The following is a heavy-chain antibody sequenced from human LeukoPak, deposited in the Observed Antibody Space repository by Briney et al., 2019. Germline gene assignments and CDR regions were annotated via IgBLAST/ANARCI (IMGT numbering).Heavy chain of an antibody. Sequence: PGGSLRLSCAASGFTFSSYAMSWVRQAPGKGLEWVSVISGSGGSTYYADSVKGRSTIFRDNSKNTLYLQMNSLRAEDTAVYYCARSLRTAGYWGQGTLVTVSS. D-gene: IGHD2-2*01. CDR3: ARSLRTAGY. J-gene: IGHJ4*02. CDR2: ISGSGGST. CDR1: GFTFSSYA. V-gene: IGHV3-23*01.